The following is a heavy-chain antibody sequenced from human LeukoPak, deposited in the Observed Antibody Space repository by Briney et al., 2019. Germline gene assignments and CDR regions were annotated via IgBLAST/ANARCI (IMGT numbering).Heavy chain of an antibody. Sequence: ASVKVSCKASGYTFTSYDINWVRQATGQGLEWMGWMNPNSGNTGYAQKFQGRVTMTRNTSISTAYMELSSLRSEDTVVYYCARGAGFYYYYYGMDVWGQGTTVTVSS. CDR2: MNPNSGNT. V-gene: IGHV1-8*01. D-gene: IGHD5-12*01. J-gene: IGHJ6*02. CDR1: GYTFTSYD. CDR3: ARGAGFYYYYYGMDV.